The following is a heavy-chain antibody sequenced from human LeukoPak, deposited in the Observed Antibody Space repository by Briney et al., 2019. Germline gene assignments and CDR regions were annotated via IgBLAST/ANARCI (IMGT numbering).Heavy chain of an antibody. CDR1: GXTFSSYG. D-gene: IGHD3-22*01. Sequence: PGRSLRLSCAASGXTFSSYGMHWVRQAPGRGLEWVALIWYDGRNKYYADSVKGRFTISRDNSKNTLSLQLNSLRDEDTAVYYCAGDGGSSGYHDALDIWGQGTIVTVSA. V-gene: IGHV3-33*01. CDR3: AGDGGSSGYHDALDI. CDR2: IWYDGRNK. J-gene: IGHJ3*02.